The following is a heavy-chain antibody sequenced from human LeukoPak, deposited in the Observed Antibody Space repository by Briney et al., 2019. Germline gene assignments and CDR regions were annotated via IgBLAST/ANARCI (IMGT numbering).Heavy chain of an antibody. CDR3: ARDHLTWGGFFDI. CDR2: IYSGGST. J-gene: IGHJ3*02. V-gene: IGHV3-53*01. D-gene: IGHD3-16*01. Sequence: GGSLRLSCAASGFTVSSNYMSWVRQAPGKGLEWVSVIYSGGSTYYADSVKGRFTISRDNSKNTLYLQMNSLRAEDTAVYYCARDHLTWGGFFDIWGQGTMVTVSS. CDR1: GFTVSSNY.